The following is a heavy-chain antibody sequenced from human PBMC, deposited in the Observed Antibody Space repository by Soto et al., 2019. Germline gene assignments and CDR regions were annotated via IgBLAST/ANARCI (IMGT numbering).Heavy chain of an antibody. CDR2: IIPIFGTA. CDR1: GGTFSSYA. V-gene: IGHV1-69*01. Sequence: QVQLVQSGAEVQKPGSSVKVSCKASGGTFSSYAISWVRQAPGQGLEWMGGIIPIFGTANYAQKFQGRVTITADESTSTAYMELSSLRSEDTAVYYCARSAGYCSGGSCYSIGVYWGQGTLVTVSS. CDR3: ARSAGYCSGGSCYSIGVY. D-gene: IGHD2-15*01. J-gene: IGHJ4*02.